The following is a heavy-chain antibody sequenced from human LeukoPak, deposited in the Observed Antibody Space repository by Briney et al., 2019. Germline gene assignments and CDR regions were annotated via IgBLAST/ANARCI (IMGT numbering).Heavy chain of an antibody. Sequence: SETLSLTCTVSGGSISSGSYYWSWIRQPAGKGLEWIVRIYTSGSTNDNPSLKSQITIKVKTSKNQFSLKLSSVTAADTAVYYCARSPERASYDSEVDYWGQGTLVTVSS. D-gene: IGHD3-22*01. CDR2: IYTSGST. CDR1: GGSISSGSYY. CDR3: ARSPERASYDSEVDY. J-gene: IGHJ4*02. V-gene: IGHV4-61*02.